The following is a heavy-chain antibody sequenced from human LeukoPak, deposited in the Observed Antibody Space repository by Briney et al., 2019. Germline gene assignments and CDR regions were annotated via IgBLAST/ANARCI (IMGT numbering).Heavy chain of an antibody. J-gene: IGHJ3*02. V-gene: IGHV3-48*03. Sequence: GGSLRLPCAASGFTFSSYEMNWVRQAPGKGLEWVSYISSSGSTIYYADSVKGRFTISRDNAKNSLYLQMNSLRAEDTAVYYCARGGYGGAFDIWGQGTMVTVSS. CDR1: GFTFSSYE. CDR2: ISSSGSTI. D-gene: IGHD5-12*01. CDR3: ARGGYGGAFDI.